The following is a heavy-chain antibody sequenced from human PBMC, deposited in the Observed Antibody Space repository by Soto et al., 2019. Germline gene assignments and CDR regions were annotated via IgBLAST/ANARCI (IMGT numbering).Heavy chain of an antibody. Sequence: VASVKVSCKASGGTFSSYAISWVRQAPGQGLEWMGGIIPIFGTANYAQKFQGRVTITADKSTSTAYMELSSLRSEDTAVYYCARSTMIVVVITTLGDAFDIWGQGTMVTVSS. D-gene: IGHD3-22*01. CDR2: IIPIFGTA. J-gene: IGHJ3*02. V-gene: IGHV1-69*06. CDR1: GGTFSSYA. CDR3: ARSTMIVVVITTLGDAFDI.